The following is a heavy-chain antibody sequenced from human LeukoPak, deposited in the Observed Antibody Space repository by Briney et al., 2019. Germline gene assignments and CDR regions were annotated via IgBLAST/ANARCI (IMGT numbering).Heavy chain of an antibody. CDR2: IDPSDSYT. Sequence: GESLKISCKSSGYSFTSYWISWVRQMPGKGLEWMGRIDPSDSYTNYSPSFQGHVTISADKSISTAYLQWSSLKASDTAMYYCARRLPSTYYYDSSGYPLDDYWGQGTLVTVSS. J-gene: IGHJ4*02. CDR3: ARRLPSTYYYDSSGYPLDDY. D-gene: IGHD3-22*01. V-gene: IGHV5-10-1*01. CDR1: GYSFTSYW.